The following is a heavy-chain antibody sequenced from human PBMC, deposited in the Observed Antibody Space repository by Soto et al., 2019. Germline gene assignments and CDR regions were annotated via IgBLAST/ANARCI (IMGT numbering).Heavy chain of an antibody. D-gene: IGHD1-26*01. V-gene: IGHV2-5*02. CDR2: IYWDDDK. CDR1: GFSLSTSGVG. CDR3: AYRDVYSGSYWNGGYFHH. Sequence: QITLKESGPTRVKPTQTLTLTCTFSGFSLSTSGVGVGWIRQPPGKALEWLALIYWDDDKRYSPSLKTRLTTTNDTTTNQVVLTITDMDPVDTATYYCAYRDVYSGSYWNGGYFHHRGQGALVTLSS. J-gene: IGHJ4*02.